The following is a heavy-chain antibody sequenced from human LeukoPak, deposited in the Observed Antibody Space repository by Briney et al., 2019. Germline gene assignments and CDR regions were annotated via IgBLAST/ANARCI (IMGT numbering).Heavy chain of an antibody. CDR1: GFTFSSYG. D-gene: IGHD5-24*01. CDR2: ISYDGSNK. CDR3: AKSPPIYREMEYYFDY. J-gene: IGHJ4*02. V-gene: IGHV3-30*18. Sequence: GRSLRLSCAASGFTFSSYGMHWVRQAPGKGLEWVAVISYDGSNKYYADSVKGRFTISRDNSKNTLYLQMNSLRAEDTAVYYCAKSPPIYREMEYYFDYWGQGTLVTVSS.